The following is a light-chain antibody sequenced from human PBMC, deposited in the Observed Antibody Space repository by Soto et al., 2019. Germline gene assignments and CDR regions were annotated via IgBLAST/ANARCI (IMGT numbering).Light chain of an antibody. CDR3: QHDNSYSEA. J-gene: IGKJ1*01. Sequence: DIQMTQSPSTLSGSVGDRVTITCRASQTISSWLAWYQQKPGKAPKLLLYKASTLKSGVPSRFSGSGSGTEFTLTISSLQPDDFATYYCQHDNSYSEAFGQGTKVDLK. V-gene: IGKV1-5*03. CDR2: KAS. CDR1: QTISSW.